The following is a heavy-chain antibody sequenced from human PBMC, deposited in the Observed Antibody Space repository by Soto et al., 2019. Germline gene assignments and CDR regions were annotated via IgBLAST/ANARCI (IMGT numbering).Heavy chain of an antibody. CDR1: GGSVSCYY. J-gene: IGHJ4*02. Sequence: SDTLSLTCTVSGGSVSCYYWSWIRQSPGKGLEWIGFIYYSGSTKYKPSLKSRVSISVDTSKNQFSLKVSSATAADTAVYYCARHSNRNYGLYYFDYWGLGALVTVSS. V-gene: IGHV4-59*08. CDR3: ARHSNRNYGLYYFDY. D-gene: IGHD4-4*01. CDR2: IYYSGST.